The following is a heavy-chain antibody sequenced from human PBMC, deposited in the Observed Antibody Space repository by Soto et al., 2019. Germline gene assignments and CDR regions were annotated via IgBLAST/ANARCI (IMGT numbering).Heavy chain of an antibody. CDR3: ARHRPLRIAVALYP. CDR2: INAGNGDT. CDR1: GYTFTAYA. Sequence: ASVKVSCKASGYTFTAYAIHWVRQAPGQGLEWMAWINAGNGDTKYSQKFQGRVTMTRDTSTSTVYMELSSLRSEDTAVYYCARHRPLRIAVALYPWGQGTMVTVSS. J-gene: IGHJ3*01. D-gene: IGHD6-19*01. V-gene: IGHV1-3*01.